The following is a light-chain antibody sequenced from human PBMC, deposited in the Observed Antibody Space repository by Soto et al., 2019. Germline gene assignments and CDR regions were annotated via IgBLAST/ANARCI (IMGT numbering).Light chain of an antibody. V-gene: IGLV2-11*01. Sequence: QSALTQPRSVSGSPGQTVTVSCTGTSSDVGAYNYVSWYRHHPGNAPKFLIYDVSRRPSGVPDRFSASKSCNTASLTISGLQAEDEADYYCSSYAGSYTWVFGGGTKLTVL. CDR1: SSDVGAYNY. CDR3: SSYAGSYTWV. J-gene: IGLJ3*02. CDR2: DVS.